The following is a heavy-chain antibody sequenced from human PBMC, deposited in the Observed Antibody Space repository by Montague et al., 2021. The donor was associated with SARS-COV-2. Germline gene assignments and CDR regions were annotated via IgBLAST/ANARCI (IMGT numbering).Heavy chain of an antibody. CDR3: ARLGSALPGIMSPYNFNL. V-gene: IGHV2-70*13. CDR1: GFSLSTSGVC. Sequence: PALVTPTQTLTLTCTFSGFSLSTSGVCVSWIRQPPGKALEWLALIDWDDDKYYSASLKTRLTISKGPSTNQVVLTVTNMDPVDTCTYYCARLGSALPGIMSPYNFNLWGQGTQVPGSS. CDR2: IDWDDDK. D-gene: IGHD3/OR15-3a*01. J-gene: IGHJ5*02.